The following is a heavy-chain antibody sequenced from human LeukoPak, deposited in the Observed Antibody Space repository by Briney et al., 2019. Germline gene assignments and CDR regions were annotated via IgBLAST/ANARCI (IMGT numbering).Heavy chain of an antibody. CDR3: AKDPPPPGAAGSFDY. CDR1: GFTFSSYA. V-gene: IGHV3-23*01. D-gene: IGHD6-13*01. J-gene: IGHJ4*02. CDR2: VSGSGGST. Sequence: GGSLRLSCAASGFTFSSYAMSWVRQAPGKGLEWVSAVSGSGGSTYYADSVKGRFIISRDNSKNTLYLQMNSLRAEDTAVYYCAKDPPPPGAAGSFDYWGQGTLVTVSS.